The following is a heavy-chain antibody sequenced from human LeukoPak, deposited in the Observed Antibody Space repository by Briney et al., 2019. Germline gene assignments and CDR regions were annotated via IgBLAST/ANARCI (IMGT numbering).Heavy chain of an antibody. CDR2: INHNGNVN. D-gene: IGHD6-19*01. V-gene: IGHV3-7*03. CDR1: GFTFSSYW. CDR3: ARGTLLASSGWYGGSDY. Sequence: GGSLRLSCAASGFTFSSYWMNWARQAPGKGLEWVASINHNGNVNYYVDSVKGRFTISRGNAKNSLYLQMNSLRAEDTAVYYCARGTLLASSGWYGGSDYWGQGTLVTVSS. J-gene: IGHJ4*02.